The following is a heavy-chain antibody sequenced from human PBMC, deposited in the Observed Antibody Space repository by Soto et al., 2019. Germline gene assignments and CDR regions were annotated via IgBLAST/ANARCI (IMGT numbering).Heavy chain of an antibody. CDR1: GFTFGNFA. CDR3: AKAANYNNPPYNWFDP. V-gene: IGHV3-23*04. J-gene: IGHJ5*02. CDR2: ISAGGATT. D-gene: IGHD4-4*01. Sequence: EVQLVESGGGLVQPGGSLRLSCTPSGFTFGNFAMSWVRQAPGKGLEWVSSISAGGATTYYADSVKGRVTMSRDNSKNTLSLQMISLRAEDSAVYYCAKAANYNNPPYNWFDPWGQGTLVTVSS.